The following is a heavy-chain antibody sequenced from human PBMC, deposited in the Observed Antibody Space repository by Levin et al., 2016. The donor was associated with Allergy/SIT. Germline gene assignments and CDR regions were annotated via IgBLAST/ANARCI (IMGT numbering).Heavy chain of an antibody. D-gene: IGHD3-10*01. J-gene: IGHJ6*02. CDR3: ASTSPLTYYYGSGSLNYGMDV. V-gene: IGHV1-2*02. Sequence: WVRQAPGQGLEWMGWINPNSGGTNYAQKFQGRVTMTRDTSISTAYMELSRLRSDDTAVYYCASTSPLTYYYGSGSLNYGMDVWGQGTTVTVSS. CDR2: INPNSGGT.